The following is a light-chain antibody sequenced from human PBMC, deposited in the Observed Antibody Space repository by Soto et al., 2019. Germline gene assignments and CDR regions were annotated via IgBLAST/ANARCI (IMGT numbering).Light chain of an antibody. CDR3: QQYKQWPLRS. CDR2: AAS. CDR1: QSIGHN. V-gene: IGKV3-15*01. Sequence: EIVMTQSPATLSVSPGERASFSCGASQSIGHNLAWYQQKPGRPPRLLIYAASTRATGVPARFSGGGSETAFTLNISSLQSEDFAVYYCQQYKQWPLRSFGPGTRVDIK. J-gene: IGKJ3*01.